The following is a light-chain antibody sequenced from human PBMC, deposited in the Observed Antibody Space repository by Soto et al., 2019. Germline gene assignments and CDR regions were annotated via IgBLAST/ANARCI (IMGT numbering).Light chain of an antibody. CDR1: QGISSA. CDR2: DAS. Sequence: AIQLTQSPSSLSASVGDRVTITCRASQGISSALAWYQQKPGKAPKLLIYDASSLESGVPSRFSGSGSGTDFTLTISSLQPEDFATYYCQQFNNYTFRQGTRLEIK. J-gene: IGKJ5*01. CDR3: QQFNNYT. V-gene: IGKV1D-13*01.